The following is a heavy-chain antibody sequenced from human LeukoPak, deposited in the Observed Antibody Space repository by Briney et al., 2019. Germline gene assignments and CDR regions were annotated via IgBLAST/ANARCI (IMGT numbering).Heavy chain of an antibody. J-gene: IGHJ4*02. CDR3: AKYGNYLVD. V-gene: IGHV4-59*01. CDR1: GDXISGYY. CDR2: VYYSGAT. Sequence: PSETLSLTCTVSGDXISGYYWSWIRQPPGTGLEYIGYVYYSGATNSNPSLKSRVTISLDTSKNQFSLKLNSVTAAATAVYYCAKYGNYLVDWGQGTLVTVSS. D-gene: IGHD2/OR15-2a*01.